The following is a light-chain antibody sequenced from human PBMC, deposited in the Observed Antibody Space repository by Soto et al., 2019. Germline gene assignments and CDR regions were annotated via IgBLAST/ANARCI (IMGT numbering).Light chain of an antibody. CDR1: QSVGSRY. CDR3: QHYGSSLWA. V-gene: IGKV3-20*01. Sequence: EIVLTQSPGTLSLSPGVRATLSCRASQSVGSRYLAWYQQKAGQAPSLLIFGASRRATGIPDRFSGYGSGTDFTLTISRLEPEDVAVYYCQHYGSSLWAFGQGTRVEIK. CDR2: GAS. J-gene: IGKJ1*01.